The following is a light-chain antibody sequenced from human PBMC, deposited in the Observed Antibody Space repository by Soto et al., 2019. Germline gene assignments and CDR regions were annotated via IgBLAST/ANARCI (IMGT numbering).Light chain of an antibody. J-gene: IGKJ1*01. CDR1: QSISSW. V-gene: IGKV1-5*03. CDR2: KAS. Sequence: DIQMTQSPSTLSASVGDRVTITCRASQSISSWLAWYQQKPGRAPNLLIYKASSLESGVPSRFSGSGSGTEFTLTISSLQPHDFETHYCQQYNSYPSTFGRGSQVDI. CDR3: QQYNSYPST.